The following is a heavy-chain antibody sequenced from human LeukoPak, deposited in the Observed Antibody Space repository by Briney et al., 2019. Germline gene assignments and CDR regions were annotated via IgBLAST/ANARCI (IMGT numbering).Heavy chain of an antibody. V-gene: IGHV1-8*01. D-gene: IGHD3-10*01. CDR2: MNPNSGNT. CDR1: GYTFTSYD. Sequence: GASVKVSCKASGYTFTSYDINWVRQATGQGLEWMGWMNPNSGNTGYAQKFQGRVTMTRNTSISTAYMELSSLRSEDTAVYYYARGRGVHYYYYMDVWGKGTTVTVSS. J-gene: IGHJ6*03. CDR3: ARGRGVHYYYYMDV.